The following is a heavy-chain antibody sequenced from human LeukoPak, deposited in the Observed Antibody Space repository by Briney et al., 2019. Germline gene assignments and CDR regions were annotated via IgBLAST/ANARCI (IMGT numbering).Heavy chain of an antibody. CDR3: ARVSFQEVTNGYSFDY. V-gene: IGHV4-4*07. Sequence: PSETLSLTCTVSGASISTYYWSWIRQPAGEGLEWIGRIYTSGNANYNPSLKSRVTMSLDTSKTQFSLRLSSVTAADTAVYYCARVSFQEVTNGYSFDYWGQGTLVTVSS. J-gene: IGHJ4*02. CDR1: GASISTYY. D-gene: IGHD2-8*01. CDR2: IYTSGNA.